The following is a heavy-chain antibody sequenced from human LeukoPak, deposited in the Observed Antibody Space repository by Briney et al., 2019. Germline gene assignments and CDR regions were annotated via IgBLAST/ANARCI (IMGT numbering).Heavy chain of an antibody. V-gene: IGHV3-23*01. J-gene: IGHJ6*02. CDR3: TKAPGYIGGYYYGMDV. Sequence: HPGGSLRLSCAASGFTFSSYAMSWVRQAPGKGLEWVSAISGSGGSTYYADSVKGRFTISRDNSKNTMYMQMKSLRAEDKAVYYCTKAPGYIGGYYYGMDVWGQGTTVTVSS. CDR1: GFTFSSYA. CDR2: ISGSGGST. D-gene: IGHD5-18*01.